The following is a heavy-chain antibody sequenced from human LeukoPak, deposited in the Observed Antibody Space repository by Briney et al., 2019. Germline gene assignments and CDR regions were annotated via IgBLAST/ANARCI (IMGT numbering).Heavy chain of an antibody. Sequence: GGSLRLSCAASGFTFSSYGMNWIRQAPGKGLEWVSYISSSGSIIYYTDSVKGRFTVSRDNVKNSLYLQMNSLRAEDTAVYYCARSFMHYDFWSGTEAQYYFDYWGQGTLVTVSS. CDR2: ISSSGSII. J-gene: IGHJ4*02. D-gene: IGHD3-3*01. CDR1: GFTFSSYG. V-gene: IGHV3-48*04. CDR3: ARSFMHYDFWSGTEAQYYFDY.